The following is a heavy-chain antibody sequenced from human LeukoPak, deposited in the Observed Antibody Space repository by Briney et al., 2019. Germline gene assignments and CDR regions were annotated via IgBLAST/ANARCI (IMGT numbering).Heavy chain of an antibody. CDR2: ISGSGGST. CDR1: GFTFSTYA. J-gene: IGHJ6*03. Sequence: GSLRLSCAASGFTFSTYAMSWVRQAPGKGLEWVSAISGSGGSTYYADSVKGRFSISRDNSKNTLYLQMNSLRAEDTAVYYCAKRPHCSSTSCHYYYYMDVWGKGTTVTVSS. D-gene: IGHD2-2*01. CDR3: AKRPHCSSTSCHYYYYMDV. V-gene: IGHV3-23*01.